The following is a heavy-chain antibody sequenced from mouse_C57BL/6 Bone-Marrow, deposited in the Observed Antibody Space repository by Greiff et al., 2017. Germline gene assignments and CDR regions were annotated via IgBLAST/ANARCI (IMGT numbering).Heavy chain of an antibody. D-gene: IGHD4-1*01. CDR1: GFNIKDDY. CDR2: IDPENGDT. J-gene: IGHJ3*02. CDR3: TTDDWDDGY. Sequence: VHVKQSGAELVRPGASVKLSCTASGFNIKDDYMHWVKQRPEQGLEWIGWIDPENGDTEYASKFQGKATITADTSSNTAYLQLSSLTSEDTAVYYCTTDDWDDGYWGQGTLVTVSA. V-gene: IGHV14-4*01.